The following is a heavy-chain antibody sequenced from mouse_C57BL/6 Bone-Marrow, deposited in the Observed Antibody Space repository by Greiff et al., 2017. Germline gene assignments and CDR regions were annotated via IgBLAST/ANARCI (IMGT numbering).Heavy chain of an antibody. V-gene: IGHV1-20*01. CDR3: ARWATGDAMDY. Sequence: EVKLMESGPELVKPGDSVKISCKASGYSFTGYFMNWVMQSPGKSLEWIGRINPYNGDTFYNQKFKGKATLTVDKSSSTAHMELRSLTSEDSAVYYCARWATGDAMDYWGQGTSVTVSS. CDR2: INPYNGDT. CDR1: GYSFTGYF. D-gene: IGHD3-1*01. J-gene: IGHJ4*01.